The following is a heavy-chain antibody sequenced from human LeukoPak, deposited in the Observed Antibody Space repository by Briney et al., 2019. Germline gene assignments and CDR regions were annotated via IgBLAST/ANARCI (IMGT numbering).Heavy chain of an antibody. V-gene: IGHV4-39*01. D-gene: IGHD3-10*01. CDR3: ARISGPGDY. Sequence: PSETLSLTCTVSGGSISSSSYYWGWIRQPPGKGLEWIGSIYYSGSTYYNPSLKSRVTTSVDTSKNQFSLKLSSVTAADTAVYYCARISGPGDYWGQGTLVTVSS. CDR1: GGSISSSSYY. CDR2: IYYSGST. J-gene: IGHJ4*02.